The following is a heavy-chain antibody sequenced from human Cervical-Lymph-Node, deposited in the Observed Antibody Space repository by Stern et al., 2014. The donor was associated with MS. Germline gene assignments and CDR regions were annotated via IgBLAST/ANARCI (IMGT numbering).Heavy chain of an antibody. D-gene: IGHD5-24*01. J-gene: IGHJ4*02. CDR3: ARQDGYNLDY. Sequence: VQLVQSEGDLVKPGGSLRLSCEASGFTFSYYDMNWVRQAPGKGLEWVSSITSGSAYLYYADSVKGRFTISRDNAKNSLYLQMNSLRAEDTAVYYCARQDGYNLDYWGRGTLVTVSS. CDR2: ITSGSAYL. CDR1: GFTFSYYD. V-gene: IGHV3-21*01.